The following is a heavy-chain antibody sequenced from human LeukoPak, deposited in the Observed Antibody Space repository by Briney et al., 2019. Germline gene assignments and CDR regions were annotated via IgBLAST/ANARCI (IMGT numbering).Heavy chain of an antibody. CDR3: ARETYYYDSTGYYYFDY. CDR2: ISSNGGTT. Sequence: PGGSLRLSCSASGFTFSIYAMHWVRQAPGKGLEYVSAISSNGGTTYYADSVKGRFTISRDNFKNTLYLQMSSLRPEDVAVYYCARETYYYDSTGYYYFDYWGQGTLVTISS. D-gene: IGHD3-22*01. CDR1: GFTFSIYA. V-gene: IGHV3-64D*09. J-gene: IGHJ4*02.